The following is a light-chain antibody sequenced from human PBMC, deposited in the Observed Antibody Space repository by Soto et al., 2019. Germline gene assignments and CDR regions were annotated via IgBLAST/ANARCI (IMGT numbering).Light chain of an antibody. J-gene: IGKJ1*01. Sequence: EMVMTQSPATLSVSPGERATLSCRASLAVSSHLAWYQQKPGQAPRLLIYDASTRASGVPARFSGGGSGTEFTLTISSLQSEDSAVYYCQQYHYWWTFGQGTRVEIK. CDR2: DAS. CDR1: LAVSSH. CDR3: QQYHYWWT. V-gene: IGKV3-15*01.